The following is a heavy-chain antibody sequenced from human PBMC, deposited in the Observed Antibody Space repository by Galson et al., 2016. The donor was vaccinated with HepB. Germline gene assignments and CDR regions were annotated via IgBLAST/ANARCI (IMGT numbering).Heavy chain of an antibody. Sequence: SLRLSCAVSVFTFPMRWMDWVRQAPGKGLVWVSRIRSDGSYITYADSVKGRFTISSDNAKNTLYLQMNSLRAEDTATYYCIINPGYWGQGTLVTVSS. D-gene: IGHD2/OR15-2a*01. CDR1: VFTFPMRW. CDR2: IRSDGSYI. V-gene: IGHV3-74*01. CDR3: IINPGY. J-gene: IGHJ4*02.